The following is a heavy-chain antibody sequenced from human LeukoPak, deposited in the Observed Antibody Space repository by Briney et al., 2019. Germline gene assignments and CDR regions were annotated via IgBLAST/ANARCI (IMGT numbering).Heavy chain of an antibody. V-gene: IGHV4-59*01. CDR1: GGSISSYY. CDR2: IYYSGST. D-gene: IGHD6-6*01. J-gene: IGHJ4*02. CDR3: ARSRVAAPFGY. Sequence: PSETLSLTCTVSGGSISSYYWSWIRQPPGKGLEWIGYIYYSGSTNYNPSLKSRVTISVDTSKNQFSLKLSSVTAADTAVYYCARSRVAAPFGYWGQGTLVTVSS.